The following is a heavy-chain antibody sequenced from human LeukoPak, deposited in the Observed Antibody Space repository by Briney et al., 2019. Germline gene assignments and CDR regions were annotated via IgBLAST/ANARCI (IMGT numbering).Heavy chain of an antibody. CDR1: GGSISSGSYY. CDR3: AGERLYGGNSRFDY. Sequence: SQTLSLTCTVSGGSISSGSYYWSWIRQPAGKGLEWIGRIYTSGSTNYNPSLKSRVTISVDTSKNQFSPKLSSVTAADTAVYYCAGERLYGGNSRFDYWGQGTLVTVSS. V-gene: IGHV4-61*02. J-gene: IGHJ4*02. CDR2: IYTSGST. D-gene: IGHD4-23*01.